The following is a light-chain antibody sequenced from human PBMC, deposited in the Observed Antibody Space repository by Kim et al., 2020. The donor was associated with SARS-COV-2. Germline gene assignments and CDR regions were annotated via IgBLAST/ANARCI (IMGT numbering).Light chain of an antibody. CDR2: DAS. Sequence: EIVMTQSPATLSVSPGERATLSCRASQTVGSKLAWYQQTPGQPPRLLIYDASTRATGIPAKFNGTGSGTDFTLIISSLQSEDSAVYYCQHNDSRLSFGGRTKVDIK. V-gene: IGKV3D-15*01. J-gene: IGKJ4*01. CDR3: QHNDSRLS. CDR1: QTVGSK.